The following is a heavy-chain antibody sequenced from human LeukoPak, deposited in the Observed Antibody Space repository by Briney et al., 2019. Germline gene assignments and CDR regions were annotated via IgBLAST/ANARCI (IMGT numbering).Heavy chain of an antibody. J-gene: IGHJ4*02. D-gene: IGHD3-22*01. Sequence: TPSQTLSLTCTVSGGSISSGSYYWGWIRQPAGKGLERIGRIYTSGSTNYNPSLKSRVTISVDTSKNQFSLKLSSVTAADTAVYYCAREAGYYYDSSGRRSDYWGQGTLVTVSS. CDR1: GGSISSGSYY. V-gene: IGHV4-61*02. CDR3: AREAGYYYDSSGRRSDY. CDR2: IYTSGST.